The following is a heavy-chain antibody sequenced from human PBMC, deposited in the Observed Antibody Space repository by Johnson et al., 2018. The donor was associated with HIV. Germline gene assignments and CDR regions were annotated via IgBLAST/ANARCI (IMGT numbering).Heavy chain of an antibody. CDR1: GFIVSGNH. J-gene: IGHJ3*02. Sequence: VQLVESGGGLVQPGGSLRLSCAASGFIVSGNHMNWVRQAPGKGLEWVSVISGSGGTTYCADSVKGRFTISRDNSENTLYLQMDSLRAEDTAVYYCASFAAAGDAFDIWGQGTMVTVSS. V-gene: IGHV3-23*04. D-gene: IGHD6-13*01. CDR3: ASFAAAGDAFDI. CDR2: ISGSGGTT.